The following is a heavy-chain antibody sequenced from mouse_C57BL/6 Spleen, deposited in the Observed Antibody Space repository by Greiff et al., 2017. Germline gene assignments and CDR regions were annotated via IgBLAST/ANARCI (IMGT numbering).Heavy chain of an antibody. V-gene: IGHV5-9-1*02. D-gene: IGHD1-1*01. CDR2: ISSGGDYI. CDR1: GFTFSSYA. CDR3: TCDDYGMGYAMDY. J-gene: IGHJ4*01. Sequence: EVKLVESGAGLVKPGGSLKLSCAASGFTFSSYAMSWVRQTPEKRLAGVAYISSGGDYIYYADTVKGRFTISRDHARNTLYLQMSIRKSEDTAMYYCTCDDYGMGYAMDYWGQGTSVTVSA.